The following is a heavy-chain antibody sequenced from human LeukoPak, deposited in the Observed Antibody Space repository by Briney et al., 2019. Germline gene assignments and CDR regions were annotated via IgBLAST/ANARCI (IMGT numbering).Heavy chain of an antibody. CDR3: ARERSSGWYQDYWYFDL. J-gene: IGHJ2*01. CDR1: GGSISSGSYY. V-gene: IGHV4-61*02. D-gene: IGHD6-19*01. Sequence: SQTLSLTCTVSGGSISSGSYYWSWIRQPAGKGLEWIGRIYTSGSTNYNPSLKSRVTISVDTSKNQFSLKLSSVTAADTAVYYCARERSSGWYQDYWYFDLWGRGTLVTVSS. CDR2: IYTSGST.